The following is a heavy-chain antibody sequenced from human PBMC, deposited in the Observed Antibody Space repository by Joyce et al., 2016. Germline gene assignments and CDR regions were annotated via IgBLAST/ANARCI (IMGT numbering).Heavy chain of an antibody. Sequence: EVQVVESGGGLVQPGGSLRLSCATSGFTISSYWINWVRQAPGKGLVWVSRINADGSTTNYADSVKGRFTISRDDAKNTVFLQMNSLRADGTALYYCVRDSHADYWGQGTLVTVSS. V-gene: IGHV3-74*01. CDR3: VRDSHADY. CDR1: GFTISSYW. J-gene: IGHJ4*02. CDR2: INADGSTT.